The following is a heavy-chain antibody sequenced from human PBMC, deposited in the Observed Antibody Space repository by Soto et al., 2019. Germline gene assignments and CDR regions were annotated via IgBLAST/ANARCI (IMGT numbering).Heavy chain of an antibody. J-gene: IGHJ6*02. V-gene: IGHV3-30*18. CDR3: AKDLVSSGRFLELSNPYYYYGMDV. CDR2: ISYDGSNK. CDR1: GFTFSSYG. Sequence: GESLKISCAASGFTFSSYGMHWVRQAPGKGLEWVAVISYDGSNKYYADSVKGRFTISRDNSKNTLYLQMNSLRAEDTAVYYCAKDLVSSGRFLELSNPYYYYGMDVWGQGTTVTVSS. D-gene: IGHD3-3*01.